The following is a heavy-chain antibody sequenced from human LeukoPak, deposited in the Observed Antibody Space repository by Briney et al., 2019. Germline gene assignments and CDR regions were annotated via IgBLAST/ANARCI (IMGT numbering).Heavy chain of an antibody. CDR3: AKDFLPGYYDSSGYYSDY. Sequence: GRSLRLSCAASGFTFSSYAMSWVRQAPGKGLEWVSAISGSGGSTYYADSVKGRFTISRDNSKNTLYLQMNSLRAEDTAVYYCAKDFLPGYYDSSGYYSDYWGQGTLVTVSS. D-gene: IGHD3-22*01. V-gene: IGHV3-23*01. CDR2: ISGSGGST. CDR1: GFTFSSYA. J-gene: IGHJ4*02.